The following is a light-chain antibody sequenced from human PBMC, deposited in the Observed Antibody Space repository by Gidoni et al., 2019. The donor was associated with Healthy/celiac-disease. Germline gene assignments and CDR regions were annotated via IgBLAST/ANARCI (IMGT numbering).Light chain of an antibody. CDR1: SSDVGSYTL. CDR3: CSYAGSSTLV. V-gene: IGLV2-23*02. Sequence: QSALTQPASGSGSPGQSIPISCTGTSSDVGSYTLVSWYHQHPGKAPKLMIYEVSKRPSGVSNRFSGSKSGNTASLTISGLQAEDEADYYCCSYAGSSTLVFGGGTKLTVL. J-gene: IGLJ2*01. CDR2: EVS.